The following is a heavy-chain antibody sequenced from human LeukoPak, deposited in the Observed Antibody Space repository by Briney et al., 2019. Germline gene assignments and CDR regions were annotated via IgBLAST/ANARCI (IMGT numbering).Heavy chain of an antibody. J-gene: IGHJ4*02. V-gene: IGHV1-2*02. CDR1: GYTFTSYD. CDR3: ARGASRYSSGWIDFDY. CDR2: INPNSGGT. D-gene: IGHD6-19*01. Sequence: GASVKVSCKASGYTFTSYDINWVRQAPGQGLEWMGWINPNSGGTNYAQKFQGRVTMTRDTSISTAYMELSRLRSDDTAVYCCARGASRYSSGWIDFDYWGQGTLVTVSS.